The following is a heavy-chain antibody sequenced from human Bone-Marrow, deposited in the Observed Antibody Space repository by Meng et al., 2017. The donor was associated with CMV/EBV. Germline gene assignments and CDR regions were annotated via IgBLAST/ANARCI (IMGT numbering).Heavy chain of an antibody. Sequence: GGSLRLSCAASGFTFSDNWMRWVRQAPGKGLEWVASINQGAIETHYMDSVKGRFTISRDNAKNSLYLQMNSLRAEDTAIYHCARYRAHPEYWGQGTLVTVSS. CDR3: ARYRAHPEY. CDR1: GFTFSDNW. CDR2: INQGAIET. V-gene: IGHV3-7*01. J-gene: IGHJ4*02. D-gene: IGHD2-2*01.